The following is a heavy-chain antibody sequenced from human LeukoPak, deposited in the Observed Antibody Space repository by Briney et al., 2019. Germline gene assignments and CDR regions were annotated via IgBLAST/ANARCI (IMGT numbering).Heavy chain of an antibody. CDR3: ASWAGNTQSDSWSGPFDY. V-gene: IGHV3-11*04. D-gene: IGHD3-3*01. CDR2: ISSSGSTI. CDR1: GFTFSDYY. Sequence: GGSLRLSCAASGFTFSDYYMSWIRQAPGKGLEWVSYISSSGSTIYYADSVKGRFTISRDNAKNSLYLQMSSLRAEDTAVYYCASWAGNTQSDSWSGPFDYWGQGTLVTVSS. J-gene: IGHJ4*02.